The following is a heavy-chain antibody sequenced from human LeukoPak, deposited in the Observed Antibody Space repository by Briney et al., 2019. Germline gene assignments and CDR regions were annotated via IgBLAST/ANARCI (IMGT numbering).Heavy chain of an antibody. CDR3: ARVVTAMGVGGLDI. V-gene: IGHV3-7*03. J-gene: IGHJ3*02. CDR1: GFTFSSYW. D-gene: IGHD5-18*01. Sequence: PGGSLRLSCAASGFTFSSYWMSWVRQAPGKGLEWVANIKQDGSEKYYVDSVKGRFTISRDNAKNSLYLQMNSLRAEDTALYYCARVVTAMGVGGLDIWGQGTMVTVSS. CDR2: IKQDGSEK.